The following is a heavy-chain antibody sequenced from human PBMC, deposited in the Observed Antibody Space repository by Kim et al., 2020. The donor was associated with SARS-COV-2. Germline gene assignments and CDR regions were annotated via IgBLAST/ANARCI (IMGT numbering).Heavy chain of an antibody. Sequence: GGSLRLSCAASGLTFRDAWMSWVRQTPGKGLEWIGRIKSRSDGGTADYAASVKGRFSISRDDSNSTLYLQLNSLKIEDTAVYYCSTRTLGPRRGRRDLIDYWGQGALVPVSS. CDR3: STRTLGPRRGRRDLIDY. CDR1: GLTFRDAW. J-gene: IGHJ4*02. CDR2: IKSRSDGGTA. V-gene: IGHV3-15*01. D-gene: IGHD3-10*01.